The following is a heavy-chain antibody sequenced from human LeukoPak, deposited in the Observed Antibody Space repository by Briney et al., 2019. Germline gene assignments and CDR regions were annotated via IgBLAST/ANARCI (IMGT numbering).Heavy chain of an antibody. CDR1: GYTLTELS. D-gene: IGHD3-10*01. CDR2: FDPEDGET. Sequence: ASVKVSCKVSGYTLTELSMHWVRQAPGKGLEWMGGFDPEDGETIYAQKFQGRVTMTEDTSTDTAYMELSSLRSEDTAVYYCAKGKNYYGSGSSTDWGQGTLVTVSS. J-gene: IGHJ4*02. V-gene: IGHV1-24*01. CDR3: AKGKNYYGSGSSTD.